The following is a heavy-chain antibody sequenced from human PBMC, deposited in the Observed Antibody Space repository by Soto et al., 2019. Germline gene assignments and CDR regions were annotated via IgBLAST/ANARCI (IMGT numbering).Heavy chain of an antibody. Sequence: LSLTCTVSGGSIRNVYWSWIRQPPGKGLEWIGFIFHSGNAKYNPSLKSRVTMSVDTSKNQFSLSLDSVTAADTAVYFCARAHAPTLPFDYWGQGTLVTVSS. V-gene: IGHV4-59*01. D-gene: IGHD2-15*01. J-gene: IGHJ4*02. CDR3: ARAHAPTLPFDY. CDR1: GGSIRNVY. CDR2: IFHSGNA.